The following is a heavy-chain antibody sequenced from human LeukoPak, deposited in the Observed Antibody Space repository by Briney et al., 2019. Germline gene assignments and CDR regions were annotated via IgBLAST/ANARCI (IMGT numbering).Heavy chain of an antibody. V-gene: IGHV3-21*01. D-gene: IGHD2-21*01. Sequence: GGSLRLSCAASGFTFSSYAMSWVRQAPGKGLEWVSSISSNSDYIYYADSVKGRFTISRDNAKNSLYLQMNSLRAEDTAVYYCARGLCGGDCYDYWGQGTLVTVSS. CDR3: ARGLCGGDCYDY. CDR1: GFTFSSYA. J-gene: IGHJ4*02. CDR2: ISSNSDYI.